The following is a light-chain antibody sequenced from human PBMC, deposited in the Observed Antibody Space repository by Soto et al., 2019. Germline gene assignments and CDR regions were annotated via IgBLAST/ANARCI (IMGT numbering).Light chain of an antibody. CDR3: QQYNNWHTIT. CDR1: QGVSRK. V-gene: IGKV3-15*01. CDR2: GAS. Sequence: EIIMTRSPATLSVSPGEIATLSCRASQGVSRKLAWYQQKPGQAPRLLIYGASTRATGIPARFSGSGSGTEFTPTISSLKSEDFAVYYCQQYNNWHTITFGQGTRLEIK. J-gene: IGKJ5*01.